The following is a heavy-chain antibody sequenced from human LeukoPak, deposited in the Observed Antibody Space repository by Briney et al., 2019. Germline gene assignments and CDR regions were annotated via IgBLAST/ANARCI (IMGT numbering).Heavy chain of an antibody. CDR3: ARPTTVSHYDACDI. Sequence: GASVKVSCKASGYTFTGYHMHWVRQAPGQGLEWMGWINTNSGGTNHAQKFQGRVTLTRDTSISTAYMELSGLRSDDTAVYYCARPTTVSHYDACDIWGQGTMVTVSS. J-gene: IGHJ3*02. CDR2: INTNSGGT. D-gene: IGHD4-17*01. CDR1: GYTFTGYH. V-gene: IGHV1-2*02.